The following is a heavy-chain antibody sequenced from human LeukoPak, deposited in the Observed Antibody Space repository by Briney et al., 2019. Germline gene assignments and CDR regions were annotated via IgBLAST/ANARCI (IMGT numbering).Heavy chain of an antibody. CDR3: ARYPPVIAARQDDY. V-gene: IGHV4-39*07. CDR1: GGSISSSSYY. CDR2: IYYSGST. Sequence: SETLSLTCTVSGGSISSSSYYWGWIRQPPGKGLEWIGSIYYSGSTYYNPSLKSRVTISVDTSKNQFSLKLSSVTAADTAVYYCARYPPVIAARQDDYWGQGTLVTVSS. D-gene: IGHD6-6*01. J-gene: IGHJ4*02.